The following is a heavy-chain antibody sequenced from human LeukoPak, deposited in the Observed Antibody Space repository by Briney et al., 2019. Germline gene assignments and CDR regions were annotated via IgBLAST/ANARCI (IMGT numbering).Heavy chain of an antibody. J-gene: IGHJ3*01. CDR1: GYSFTTYW. V-gene: IGHV5-51*01. CDR3: ARTGYHYGSGSHFAFDV. Sequence: GESLEISCEASGYSFTTYWIGWVRHLPGKGLEWMGIIYPSDSDTRYSPSFQGQVAISSDRSITTVYLQWSNLRASDTAMYYCARTGYHYGSGSHFAFDVWGQGTMVTVSS. D-gene: IGHD3-10*01. CDR2: IYPSDSDT.